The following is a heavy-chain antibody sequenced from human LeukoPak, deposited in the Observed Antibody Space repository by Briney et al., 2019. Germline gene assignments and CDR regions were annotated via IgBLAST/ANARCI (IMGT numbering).Heavy chain of an antibody. CDR3: ARYHSNYAFDY. CDR2: IYYSGST. Sequence: SETLSLTCTVSGGSISSYYWSWIRQPPGKGLEWFGYIYYSGSTNYNPSLKSRVTISVDTSKNQFSLKLSSVTAADTAVYYCARYHSNYAFDYWGQGTLVTVSS. D-gene: IGHD4-11*01. J-gene: IGHJ4*02. V-gene: IGHV4-59*12. CDR1: GGSISSYY.